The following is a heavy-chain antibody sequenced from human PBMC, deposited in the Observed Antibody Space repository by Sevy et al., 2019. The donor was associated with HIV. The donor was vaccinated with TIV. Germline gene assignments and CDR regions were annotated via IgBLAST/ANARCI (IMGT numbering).Heavy chain of an antibody. CDR3: ARVLYCSGGSCYGAFDI. CDR2: INWNGGST. V-gene: IGHV3-20*04. CDR1: GFTFDDYG. D-gene: IGHD2-15*01. J-gene: IGHJ3*02. Sequence: GGSLRLSCAASGFTFDDYGMSWVRQAPGKGLEWVSGINWNGGSTGYADSVKGRFTISRDNAKNSLYLQMNSLRAEDTALYYCARVLYCSGGSCYGAFDIWGQWTMVTVSS.